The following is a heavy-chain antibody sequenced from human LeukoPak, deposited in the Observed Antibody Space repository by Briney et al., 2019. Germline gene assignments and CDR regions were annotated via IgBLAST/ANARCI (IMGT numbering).Heavy chain of an antibody. CDR3: AKDLQYPVDC. CDR2: ISPDGGGT. V-gene: IGHV3-23*01. J-gene: IGHJ4*02. Sequence: GGSLRLSCAASGFTFSSYAMSWVRQAPGKGLEWVSTISPDGGGTHYADSVTGRFAVSRDNSKNTVHLQMNDLRAEDTALYYCAKDLQYPVDCWGQGTLVTVSS. CDR1: GFTFSSYA. D-gene: IGHD4-11*01.